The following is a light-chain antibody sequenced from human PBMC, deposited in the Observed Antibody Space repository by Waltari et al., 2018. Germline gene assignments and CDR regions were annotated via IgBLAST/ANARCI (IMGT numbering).Light chain of an antibody. Sequence: QSVLTQPPSVSGAPGQRVTISCTGSSPNLRAGTYVMWSQQLPGTAPNHRNSGSMNRPSGVPDRCCGSKCGTSASLAITGRQAEDEADYYCQSYDSSLSGVVFGGGTKLTVL. CDR3: QSYDSSLSGVV. V-gene: IGLV1-40*01. CDR2: GSM. CDR1: SPNLRAGTY. J-gene: IGLJ2*01.